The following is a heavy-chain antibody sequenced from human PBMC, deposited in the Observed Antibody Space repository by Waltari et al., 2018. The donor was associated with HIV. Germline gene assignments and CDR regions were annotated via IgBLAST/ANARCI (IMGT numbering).Heavy chain of an antibody. J-gene: IGHJ4*02. V-gene: IGHV5-51*01. CDR1: GYSFTSYW. D-gene: IGHD1-1*01. CDR2: IYPGDSDT. CDR3: ARQGFWNDGDIGFDY. Sequence: EVQLVQSGAVVKKPGESLKLSCKGSGYSFTSYWIGRVRKMPGKGLEWMGIIYPGDSDTRYSPSFQGQVTISADKSISTAYLQWSSLKASDTAMYYCARQGFWNDGDIGFDYWGQGTLVTVSS.